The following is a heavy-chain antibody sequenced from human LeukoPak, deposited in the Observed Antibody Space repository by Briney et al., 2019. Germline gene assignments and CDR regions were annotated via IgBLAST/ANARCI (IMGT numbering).Heavy chain of an antibody. CDR2: IRYDGSNK. CDR1: GFTFSSYG. Sequence: GGSLRLSCAASGFTFSSYGTHWVRQAPGKGLEWVAFIRYDGSNKYYADSVKGRFTISRDNAKNSLYLQMNSLRAEDTAVYYCARGIAAAGTMGQGMDVWGQGTTVTVSS. V-gene: IGHV3-30*02. D-gene: IGHD6-13*01. J-gene: IGHJ6*02. CDR3: ARGIAAAGTMGQGMDV.